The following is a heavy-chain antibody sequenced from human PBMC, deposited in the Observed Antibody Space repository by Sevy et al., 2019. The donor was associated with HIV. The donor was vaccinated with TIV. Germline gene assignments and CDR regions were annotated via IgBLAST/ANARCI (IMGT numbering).Heavy chain of an antibody. Sequence: GGSLRLSCVASGFTFSSYEMNWVRQAPGKGLEWVSHISNSGSIIYYEDSVKGRFTISRDNAKNSLYLQMNSLRAEDTAGYYFAGEDGSRQYFQYWGQGTLVTVSS. J-gene: IGHJ1*01. V-gene: IGHV3-48*03. CDR1: GFTFSSYE. D-gene: IGHD6-13*01. CDR3: AGEDGSRQYFQY. CDR2: ISNSGSII.